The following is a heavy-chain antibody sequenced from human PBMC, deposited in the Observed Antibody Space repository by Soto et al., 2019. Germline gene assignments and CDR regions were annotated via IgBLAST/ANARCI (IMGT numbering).Heavy chain of an antibody. CDR3: ARDTGWPILNLDS. V-gene: IGHV3-30*03. D-gene: IGHD2-8*01. Sequence: QVQLVESGGGVVQPGRSLRLSCAASGFNFSSYGIHWVRQAPGKGLEWVAAASYDGSERYYADSAKGRFTVSKDISKNTVILLMRALRHEDTAVDFCARDTGWPILNLDSWGQGTLVTVSS. CDR1: GFNFSSYG. CDR2: ASYDGSER. J-gene: IGHJ4*02.